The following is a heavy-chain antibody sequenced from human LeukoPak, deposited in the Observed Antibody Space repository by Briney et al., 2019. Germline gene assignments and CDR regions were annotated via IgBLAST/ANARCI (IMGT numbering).Heavy chain of an antibody. CDR1: GGSINSNY. D-gene: IGHD6-13*01. Sequence: SETLSLTCTVSGGSINSNYWSWIRQPAGKGLEWIGSIYYSGSTYYNPSLKSRVTISVDTSKNQFSLKLSSVTAADTAVYYCARHQSSSWYPTDDYWGQGTLVTVSS. J-gene: IGHJ4*02. CDR2: IYYSGST. CDR3: ARHQSSSWYPTDDY. V-gene: IGHV4-59*05.